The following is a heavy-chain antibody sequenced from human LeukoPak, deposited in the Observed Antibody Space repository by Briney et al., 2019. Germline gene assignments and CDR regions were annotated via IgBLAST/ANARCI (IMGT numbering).Heavy chain of an antibody. J-gene: IGHJ6*03. D-gene: IGHD4-23*01. CDR1: GFTLSIYE. CDR2: ISSSSSYI. V-gene: IGHV3-21*01. CDR3: ARDRRSTTVVIWGAYYYYMDV. Sequence: SGGSLRLSCVASGFTLSIYEMNWVRQAPGKGLEWVSSISSSSSYIYYADSVKGRFTISRDNAKNSLYLQMNSLRAEDTAVYYCARDRRSTTVVIWGAYYYYMDVWGKGTTVTVSS.